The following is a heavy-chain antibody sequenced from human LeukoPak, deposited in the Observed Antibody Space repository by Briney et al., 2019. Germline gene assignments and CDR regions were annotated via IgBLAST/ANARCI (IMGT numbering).Heavy chain of an antibody. CDR1: GGTFSSYA. V-gene: IGHV1-69*13. CDR3: ARDLPYPVVVAATGAFDI. Sequence: GASVKVSCKASGGTFSSYAISWVRQAPGQGLEWMGGIIPIFGTANYAQKFQGRVTITADESTSTAYMELSSLRSEDTAVYYCARDLPYPVVVAATGAFDIWGQGTMVTVSS. J-gene: IGHJ3*02. CDR2: IIPIFGTA. D-gene: IGHD2-15*01.